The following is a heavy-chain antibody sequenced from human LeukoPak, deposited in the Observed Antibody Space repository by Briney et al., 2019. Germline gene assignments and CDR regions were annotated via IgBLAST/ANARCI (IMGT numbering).Heavy chain of an antibody. D-gene: IGHD2-15*01. CDR2: ISGSGGST. CDR1: GFTFSSYA. CDR3: AKVSGRVVAATFDY. Sequence: GASLRLSCAASGFTFSSYAMSWVRQAPGKGLEWVSAISGSGGSTYYADSVKGRFTISRDNSKNTLYLQMNSLRAEDTAVYYCAKVSGRVVAATFDYWGQGTLVTVSS. V-gene: IGHV3-23*01. J-gene: IGHJ4*02.